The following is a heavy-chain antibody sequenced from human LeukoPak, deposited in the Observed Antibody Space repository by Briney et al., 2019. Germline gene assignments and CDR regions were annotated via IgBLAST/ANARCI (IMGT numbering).Heavy chain of an antibody. CDR3: ARQVKVVPAAMRRDAFDI. CDR1: GGSISIYY. J-gene: IGHJ3*02. V-gene: IGHV4-59*08. Sequence: SETLSLTCTVSGGSISIYYWSWIRQPPGKGLEWIGYIYYSGSTNYNPSLKSRVTISVDTSKNQFSLKLSSVTAADTAVYYCARQVKVVPAAMRRDAFDIWGQGTMVTVSS. CDR2: IYYSGST. D-gene: IGHD2-2*01.